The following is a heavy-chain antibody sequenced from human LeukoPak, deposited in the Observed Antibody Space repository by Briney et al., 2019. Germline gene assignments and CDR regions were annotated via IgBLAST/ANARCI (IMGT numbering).Heavy chain of an antibody. D-gene: IGHD2-15*01. CDR2: IYYSGST. J-gene: IGHJ5*02. V-gene: IGHV4-39*01. CDR1: GGSISSSSYY. Sequence: SETLSLTCTVSGGSISSSSYYWGWIRQPPGKGLEWIGSIYYSGSTYYNPSLKSRVTISVDTSKNQFSLKLSSVTAADTAVYYCARAELVVVAATNLYNWFDPWGQGTLVTVSS. CDR3: ARAELVVVAATNLYNWFDP.